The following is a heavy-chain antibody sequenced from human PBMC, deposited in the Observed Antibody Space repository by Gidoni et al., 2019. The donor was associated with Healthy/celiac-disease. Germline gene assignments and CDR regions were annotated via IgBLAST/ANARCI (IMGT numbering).Heavy chain of an antibody. Sequence: QVQLQQWGAGLLKPSETLSLTCAVYGGSFSGYYWSWIRQPPGKGLEWIGEINHSGSINYNPSLKSRVTISVDTSKNQFSLKLSSVTAADTAVYYCARGPRPSGDFDYWGQGTLVTVSS. CDR2: INHSGSI. CDR1: GGSFSGYY. V-gene: IGHV4-34*01. J-gene: IGHJ4*02. CDR3: ARGPRPSGDFDY. D-gene: IGHD4-17*01.